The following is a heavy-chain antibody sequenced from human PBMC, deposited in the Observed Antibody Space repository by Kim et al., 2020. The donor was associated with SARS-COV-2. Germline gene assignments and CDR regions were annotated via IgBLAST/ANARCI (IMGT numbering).Heavy chain of an antibody. V-gene: IGHV3-23*01. CDR1: GFTFSSYA. D-gene: IGHD5-18*01. CDR2: ISGSGSTT. CDR3: AKARSGWLLIDW. J-gene: IGHJ4*02. Sequence: GGSLRLSCEASGFTFSSYAMSWVRQAPGKGLEWVSVISGSGSTTYYADSVKGRFTISRDNSKSTLYLQMSSLRAEDTGVYHCAKARSGWLLIDWWGQGTLVTVSS.